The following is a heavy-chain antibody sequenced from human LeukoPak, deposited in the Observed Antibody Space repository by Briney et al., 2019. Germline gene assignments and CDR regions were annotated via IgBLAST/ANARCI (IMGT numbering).Heavy chain of an antibody. CDR3: ARDLPPDILSSPYFDY. V-gene: IGHV7-4-1*02. J-gene: IGHJ4*02. CDR1: GGTFSSYA. Sequence: GASVKVSCKASGGTFSSYAISWVRQAPGQGLEWMGWINTNTGNPMYAQGFTGRFVFSLDTSVSTAYLQISSLKAEDTAVYYCARDLPPDILSSPYFDYWGQGTLVTVSS. D-gene: IGHD3-9*01. CDR2: INTNTGNP.